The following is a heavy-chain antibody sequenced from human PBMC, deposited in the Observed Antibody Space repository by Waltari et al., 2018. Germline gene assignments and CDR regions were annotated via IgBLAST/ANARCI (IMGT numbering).Heavy chain of an antibody. CDR1: GYTLTELS. CDR2: FDREDGET. CDR3: ATVRSSGGRGYYYYGMDV. Sequence: QVQLVQSGAEVKKPGASVKVSCKVSGYTLTELSMHWVRQAPGKGLEWMGGFDREDGETIYAQKFQGRVTMTEDTSTDTAYMELSSLRSEDTAVYYCATVRSSGGRGYYYYGMDVWGQGTTVTVSS. D-gene: IGHD6-19*01. V-gene: IGHV1-24*01. J-gene: IGHJ6*02.